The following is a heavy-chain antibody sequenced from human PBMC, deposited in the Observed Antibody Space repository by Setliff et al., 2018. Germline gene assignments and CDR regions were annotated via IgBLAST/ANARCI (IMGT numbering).Heavy chain of an antibody. Sequence: SETLSLTCNVSGDSINRSGYYWGWIRQSPGKGLEWIGSMYYSGSNDYNPSLKSRVTMSVDTSKNQFSLRLTSVTAADTAVYYCARDRTFYGSGTYTRYFDYWGQGILVTVSS. J-gene: IGHJ4*02. D-gene: IGHD3-10*01. CDR3: ARDRTFYGSGTYTRYFDY. CDR2: MYYSGSN. CDR1: GDSINRSGYY. V-gene: IGHV4-39*07.